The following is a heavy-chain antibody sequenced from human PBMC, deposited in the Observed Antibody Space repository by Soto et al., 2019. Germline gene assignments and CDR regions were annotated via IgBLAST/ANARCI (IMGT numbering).Heavy chain of an antibody. V-gene: IGHV3-23*01. CDR3: AKDHYYDSSGYYGFDAFDI. J-gene: IGHJ3*02. D-gene: IGHD3-22*01. Sequence: GGSLRLSCAASGFTFSSYAMSWVRQAPGKGLEWVSAISGSGGSTYYADSVKGRFTISRDNSKNTLYLQMNSLRAEDTAVYYCAKDHYYDSSGYYGFDAFDIWGQGTMVTVSS. CDR2: ISGSGGST. CDR1: GFTFSSYA.